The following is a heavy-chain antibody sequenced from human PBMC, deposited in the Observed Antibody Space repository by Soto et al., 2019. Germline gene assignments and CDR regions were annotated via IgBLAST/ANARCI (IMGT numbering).Heavy chain of an antibody. CDR2: ISGTGGYI. J-gene: IGHJ4*02. Sequence: EVQLLESGGGLVQPGGSLRLSCAASGFTFSSYAMSWVRQAPGKGLEWVSSISGTGGYIYYADSVKGRFTISRDNSKNTLSLQIDSLRADDTAVYYCAKGGVTTTRFSFDYWGQGSLVTVSS. CDR3: AKGGVTTTRFSFDY. D-gene: IGHD4-17*01. V-gene: IGHV3-23*01. CDR1: GFTFSSYA.